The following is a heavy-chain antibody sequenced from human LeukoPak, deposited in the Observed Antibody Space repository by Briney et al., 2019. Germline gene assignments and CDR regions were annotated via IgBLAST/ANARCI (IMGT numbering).Heavy chain of an antibody. Sequence: ASVKVSCKASGYTFTSYAMNWVRQAPGQGLEWMGWINTSTGNPTYAQGFTGRFVFSLDTSVSTAYLQISSLKAEDTAVYYCARVLLWFGDPYYFDYWGQGTLVTVSS. CDR3: ARVLLWFGDPYYFDY. J-gene: IGHJ4*02. V-gene: IGHV7-4-1*02. CDR2: INTSTGNP. CDR1: GYTFTSYA. D-gene: IGHD3-10*01.